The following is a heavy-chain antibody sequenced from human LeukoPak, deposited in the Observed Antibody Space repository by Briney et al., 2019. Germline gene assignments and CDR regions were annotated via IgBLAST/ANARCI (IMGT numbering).Heavy chain of an antibody. J-gene: IGHJ6*02. CDR1: GYTFTSYD. CDR3: ARANYDFWSGSKHYGMDV. Sequence: VASVKVSCKASGYTFTSYDINWVRQATGQGLEWMGWMNPNSGNTGYAQKFQGRVTMTRNTSISTAYMELSSLRSEDTAVYYCARANYDFWSGSKHYGMDVWGQGTTVTVSS. CDR2: MNPNSGNT. V-gene: IGHV1-8*01. D-gene: IGHD3-3*01.